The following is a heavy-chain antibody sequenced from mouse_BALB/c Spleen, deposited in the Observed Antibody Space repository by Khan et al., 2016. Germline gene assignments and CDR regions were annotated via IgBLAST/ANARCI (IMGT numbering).Heavy chain of an antibody. V-gene: IGHV5-9-1*01. CDR1: GFTFSSYA. D-gene: IGHD4-1*01. J-gene: IGHJ4*01. Sequence: EVELVESGGGLVKPGGSLKLSCAASGFTFSSYAMSWVRQTPEKRLEWVATISSGGSYTYYPDSVKGRFTISRDNDKNTLYLQMSSLRSEDTSMYYCARTGTKAMDYWGQGTSVTVSS. CDR2: ISSGGSYT. CDR3: ARTGTKAMDY.